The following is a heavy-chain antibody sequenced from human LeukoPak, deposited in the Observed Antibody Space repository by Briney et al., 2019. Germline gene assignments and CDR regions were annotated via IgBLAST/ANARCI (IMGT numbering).Heavy chain of an antibody. CDR2: MNPNSGNT. CDR1: GYTFTGYY. V-gene: IGHV1-8*03. D-gene: IGHD2-2*01. CDR3: ARFSCSSTSWKCYYYYMDV. J-gene: IGHJ6*03. Sequence: GASVKVSCKASGYTFTGYYMHWVRQAPGQGLEWMGWMNPNSGNTGYAQKFQGRVTITRNTSISTAYMELSSLRSEDTAVYYCARFSCSSTSWKCYYYYMDVWGKGTTVTVSS.